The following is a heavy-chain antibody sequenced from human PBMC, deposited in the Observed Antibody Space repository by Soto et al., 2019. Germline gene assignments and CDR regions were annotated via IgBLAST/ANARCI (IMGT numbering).Heavy chain of an antibody. V-gene: IGHV3-23*01. J-gene: IGHJ3*02. Sequence: VGSLRLSCAASGFTFSSYAMSWVRQAPWKGLEWVSAISGSGGSTYYADSVKGRFTISRDNSKNTLYLQMNSLRAEDTAVYYCAKDPPYYDILTGPDAFDIWGQGTMVTVSS. CDR2: ISGSGGST. CDR1: GFTFSSYA. D-gene: IGHD3-9*01. CDR3: AKDPPYYDILTGPDAFDI.